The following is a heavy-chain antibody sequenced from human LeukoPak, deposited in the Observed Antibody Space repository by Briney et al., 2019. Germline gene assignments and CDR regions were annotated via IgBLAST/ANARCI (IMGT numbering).Heavy chain of an antibody. V-gene: IGHV3-30*18. CDR1: GFTFASYG. CDR2: ISYDGSNK. J-gene: IGHJ3*02. Sequence: TGGSLRLSCAASGFTFASYGMQWVRQAPGKGLEWVAVISYDGSNKFYSDSVKGRFTISRDNSKNTLYLQMNSLRAEDTAVYYCAKYYYDSRDAFDIWGQGTMVTVSS. D-gene: IGHD3-22*01. CDR3: AKYYYDSRDAFDI.